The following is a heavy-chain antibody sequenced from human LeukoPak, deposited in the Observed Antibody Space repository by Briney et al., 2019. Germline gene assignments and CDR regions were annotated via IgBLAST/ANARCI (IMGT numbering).Heavy chain of an antibody. CDR3: ARPKTSGTYPYYYYAMDV. Sequence: GRSLRLSCAASGFTFSSYAMHWVRQAPGKGLEWVAVISYDGSNKYYADSVKGRFTISRDNSKNTLYLQMNSLGAEDTAVYYCARPKTSGTYPYYYYAMDVWGQGTTVTVSS. V-gene: IGHV3-30*14. D-gene: IGHD3-10*01. CDR2: ISYDGSNK. CDR1: GFTFSSYA. J-gene: IGHJ6*02.